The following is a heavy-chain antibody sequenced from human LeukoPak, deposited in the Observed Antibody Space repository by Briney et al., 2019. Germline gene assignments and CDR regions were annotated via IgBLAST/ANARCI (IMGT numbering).Heavy chain of an antibody. Sequence: PSETLSLTCAVYGGSFSGYYWSWIRQPPGKGLEWIGEINHSGSTNYNPSLKSRVTISVDTSKNQFSLKLSSVTAADTAVYYCARLKPSSGYWGQGILVTVSS. J-gene: IGHJ4*02. D-gene: IGHD1-14*01. CDR3: ARLKPSSGY. V-gene: IGHV4-34*01. CDR2: INHSGST. CDR1: GGSFSGYY.